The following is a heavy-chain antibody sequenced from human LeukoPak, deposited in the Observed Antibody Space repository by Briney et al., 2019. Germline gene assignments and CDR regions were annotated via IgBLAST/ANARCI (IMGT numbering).Heavy chain of an antibody. Sequence: GGSLRLSCAASGFTFSSYAMSWVRQAPGKGLEWVSALSGNDGGTYYADSVKGRFTISRDNSKNTLYLQMNSLRAEDTAVYYCAKSGYNRFDYWGQGTLVTVSS. CDR3: AKSGYNRFDY. CDR1: GFTFSSYA. V-gene: IGHV3-23*01. CDR2: LSGNDGGT. J-gene: IGHJ4*02. D-gene: IGHD5-24*01.